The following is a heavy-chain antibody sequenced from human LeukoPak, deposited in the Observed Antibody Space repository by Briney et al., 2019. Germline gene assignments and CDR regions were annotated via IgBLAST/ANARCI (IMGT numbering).Heavy chain of an antibody. J-gene: IGHJ5*02. D-gene: IGHD6-6*01. CDR1: GGSISSFY. Sequence: SETLSLTCTVSGGSISSFYWSWIRQPPGKGLEWIGCVYYSGTTNYSPSLKSRVTISVDTSKNQFSLKLSSVTAADTAVYYCARLGVRYSTSSWWFDPWGQGTLVTVSS. CDR3: ARLGVRYSTSSWWFDP. V-gene: IGHV4-59*08. CDR2: VYYSGTT.